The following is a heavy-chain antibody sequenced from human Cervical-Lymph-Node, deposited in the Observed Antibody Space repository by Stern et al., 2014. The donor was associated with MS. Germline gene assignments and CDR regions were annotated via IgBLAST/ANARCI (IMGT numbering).Heavy chain of an antibody. CDR2: IYYEGRTE. CDR1: GFTFSSHG. CDR3: ARDVYSSGWNAFDI. J-gene: IGHJ3*02. V-gene: IGHV3-30*03. D-gene: IGHD6-19*01. Sequence: VQLVQSGGGVVQPGRSLRLSCVASGFTFSSHGMHWVRQAPGKGLEWVAAIYYEGRTENYADSVKGRFPISRDNSRTTISLHMTSLRPEDTAVYYCARDVYSSGWNAFDIWGQGTMVTVSS.